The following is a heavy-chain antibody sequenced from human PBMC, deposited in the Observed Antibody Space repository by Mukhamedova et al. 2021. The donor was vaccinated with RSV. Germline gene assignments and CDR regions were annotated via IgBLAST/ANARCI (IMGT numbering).Heavy chain of an antibody. CDR2: ITGSSHAI. Sequence: ITGSSHAIYYADSVQGRFTISRDNAKNSLYLQMNSLRAEDTAVYYCARGASETNYFDYWGQGNLVTVSS. CDR3: ARGASETNYFDY. D-gene: IGHD1-26*01. J-gene: IGHJ4*02. V-gene: IGHV3-48*04.